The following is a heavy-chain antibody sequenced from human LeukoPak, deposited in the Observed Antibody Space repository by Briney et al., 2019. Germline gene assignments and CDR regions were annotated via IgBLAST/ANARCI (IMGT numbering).Heavy chain of an antibody. CDR1: GYSISSGYY. CDR2: IYYSGST. D-gene: IGHD5-24*01. Sequence: SETLSLTCTVSGYSISSGYYWGWIRQPPGKGLEWIGSIYYSGSTYYNPSLKSRVTISVDTSKNQFSLKLSSVTAADTAVYYCARVLRRDGYNYVDYWGQGTLVTVSS. J-gene: IGHJ4*02. CDR3: ARVLRRDGYNYVDY. V-gene: IGHV4-38-2*02.